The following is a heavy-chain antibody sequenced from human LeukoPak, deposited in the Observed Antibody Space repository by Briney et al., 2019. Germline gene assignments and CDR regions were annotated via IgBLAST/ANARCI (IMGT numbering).Heavy chain of an antibody. Sequence: SVKVSCKASGGTFSSYAISWVRQAPGQGLEWMGGIIPIFVTANYAQKFQGRVTITTDESTSTAYMELSSLRSEDTAVYYCARVGEGTTVTTFFRVFDIWGQGAMVTVSS. CDR3: ARVGEGTTVTTFFRVFDI. V-gene: IGHV1-69*05. CDR2: IIPIFVTA. CDR1: GGTFSSYA. D-gene: IGHD4-17*01. J-gene: IGHJ3*02.